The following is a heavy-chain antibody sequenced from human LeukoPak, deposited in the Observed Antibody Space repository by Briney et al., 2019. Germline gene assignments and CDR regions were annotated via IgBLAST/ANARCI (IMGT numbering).Heavy chain of an antibody. V-gene: IGHV1-46*01. Sequence: ASMKVSCKASGYTFTSYYMHWVRQAPGQGLEWMGIINPSGGSTSYAQKFQGRVTMTRDMSTSTVYMELSSLRSEDTAVYYCARDAPEGGSWFDPWGQGTLVTVSS. CDR1: GYTFTSYY. J-gene: IGHJ5*02. CDR3: ARDAPEGGSWFDP. D-gene: IGHD3-16*01. CDR2: INPSGGST.